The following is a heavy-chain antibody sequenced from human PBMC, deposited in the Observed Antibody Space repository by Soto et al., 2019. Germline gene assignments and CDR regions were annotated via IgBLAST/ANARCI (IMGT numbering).Heavy chain of an antibody. V-gene: IGHV4-61*01. Sequence: PSETLSLTCIVSGGSVSSGPYYWSWIRQPPGKGLECIGYIYSSGNANCIASLRSRLTISVDTSKNQFSLKLTSVTAADTAVYYCARVIAVGGTRWFDSWGQGTLVTVSS. CDR3: ARVIAVGGTRWFDS. CDR2: IYSSGNA. CDR1: GGSVSSGPYY. J-gene: IGHJ5*01. D-gene: IGHD6-19*01.